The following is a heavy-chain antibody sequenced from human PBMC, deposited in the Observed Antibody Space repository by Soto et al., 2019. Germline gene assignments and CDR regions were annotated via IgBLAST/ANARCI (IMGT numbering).Heavy chain of an antibody. CDR2: ISSSSSYI. D-gene: IGHD2-2*01. J-gene: IGHJ5*02. V-gene: IGHV3-21*01. CDR1: GFTFSSYS. CDR3: ARDGVIVVVPAAPSWFDP. Sequence: EVQLVESGGGLVKPGGSLRLSCAASGFTFSSYSMNWVRQAPGKGLEWVSSISSSSSYIYYADSVKGRFTISRDNAKNSLYLQMNSLRAEDTAVYYCARDGVIVVVPAAPSWFDPWGQGTLVTVSS.